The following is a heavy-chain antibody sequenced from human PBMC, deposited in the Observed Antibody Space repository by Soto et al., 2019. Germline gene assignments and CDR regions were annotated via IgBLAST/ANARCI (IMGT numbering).Heavy chain of an antibody. CDR3: ARDGGRGYDFEY. V-gene: IGHV3-7*01. CDR2: IKQDGREK. CDR1: GFTLDRYW. Sequence: EVQLVESGGGLVQPGGSWGPPCPPCGFTLDRYWMIGVPQPPGGGLGGVANIKQDGREKFYVDSGMGRFTISRDNAKNSLYLQMSSLRAEDTAVYYCARDGGRGYDFEYWGQGTLVTVSS. J-gene: IGHJ4*02. D-gene: IGHD5-12*01.